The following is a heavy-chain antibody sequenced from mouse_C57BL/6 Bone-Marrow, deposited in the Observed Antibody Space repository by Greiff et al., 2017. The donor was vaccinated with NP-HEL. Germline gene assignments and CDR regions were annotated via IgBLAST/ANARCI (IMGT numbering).Heavy chain of an antibody. D-gene: IGHD1-1*01. V-gene: IGHV1-69*01. CDR1: GYTFTSYW. Sequence: VQLQQPGAELVMPGASVKLSCKASGYTFTSYWMHWVKQRPGQGLEWIGEIDPSDSYTNYNQKFKGKSTLTVDKSSSTAYMQLSSLTSEDSAVYYCAREGVYYGSSYDWFAYWGQGTLVTVSA. CDR3: AREGVYYGSSYDWFAY. CDR2: IDPSDSYT. J-gene: IGHJ3*01.